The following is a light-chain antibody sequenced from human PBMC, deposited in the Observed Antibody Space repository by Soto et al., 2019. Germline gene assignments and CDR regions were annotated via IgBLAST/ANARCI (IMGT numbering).Light chain of an antibody. CDR3: SSYAGSNNWN. V-gene: IGLV2-8*01. CDR1: SSDVGGYNY. Sequence: QSALTQPPSASGSPGQSVTISCTGTSSDVGGYNYVSWYQQHPGKAPKLMIYEVSKWPSGVPDRFSGSKSGNTASLTVSGLQAEDEADYYCSSYAGSNNWNFGSGTKLIVL. CDR2: EVS. J-gene: IGLJ1*01.